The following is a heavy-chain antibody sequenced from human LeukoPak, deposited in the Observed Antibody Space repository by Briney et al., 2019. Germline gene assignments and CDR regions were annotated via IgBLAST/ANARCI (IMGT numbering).Heavy chain of an antibody. J-gene: IGHJ4*02. CDR1: RFTFSGYV. V-gene: IGHV3-23*01. CDR2: IYGRGGST. Sequence: VGSLRDSCVDSRFTFSGYVVSWVRPGPGRGRGWVCPIYGRGGSTYYADSVKGRFTISRDNSKNTLYLQMNSLRAEDTAVYYCANDHKATMVRGVIRYDYWGQGTLVTVSS. CDR3: ANDHKATMVRGVIRYDY. D-gene: IGHD3-10*01.